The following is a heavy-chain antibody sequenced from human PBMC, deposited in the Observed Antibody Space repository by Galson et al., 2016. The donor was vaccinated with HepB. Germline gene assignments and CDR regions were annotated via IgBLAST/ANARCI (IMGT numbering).Heavy chain of an antibody. CDR2: TSSDESVK. CDR1: GFTFSIYG. CDR3: AKKSPGKELSPPDY. V-gene: IGHV3-30*18. D-gene: IGHD1-26*01. J-gene: IGHJ4*02. Sequence: SLRLSCAASGFTFSIYGMHWIRQAPGKGLEWVATTSSDESVKHNADPVQGRFTISKDNFKNTLYLQMNSLRAEDTAVYYCAKKSPGKELSPPDYWGQGTLVTVSS.